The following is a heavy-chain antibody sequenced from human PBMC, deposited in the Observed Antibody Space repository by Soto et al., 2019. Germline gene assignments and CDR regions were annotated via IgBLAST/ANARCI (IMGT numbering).Heavy chain of an antibody. Sequence: SETLSLTCNVSNSPISDFYWSWFRQPPGQGLEWVGYIYCSGSTNYNPSLKSRVTISVDTSKNQFSLKLSSVTAADTAVYYCARGSDFLYYYGMDVWGQGTTVTVSS. D-gene: IGHD5-12*01. CDR2: IYCSGST. CDR3: ARGSDFLYYYGMDV. J-gene: IGHJ6*02. V-gene: IGHV4-59*01. CDR1: NSPISDFY.